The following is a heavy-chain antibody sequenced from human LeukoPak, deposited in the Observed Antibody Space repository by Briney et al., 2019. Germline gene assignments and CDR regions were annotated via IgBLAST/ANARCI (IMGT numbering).Heavy chain of an antibody. Sequence: XSXXGGSTYYADSVKGRFSISRDNSKNTLYLQLNSLRAEDTAVYYCAKEKAAYCSSTSCFDGYDYWGQGTLVTVSS. V-gene: IGHV3-23*01. J-gene: IGHJ4*02. CDR3: AKEKAAYCSSTSCFDGYDY. D-gene: IGHD2-2*01. CDR2: XSXXGGST.